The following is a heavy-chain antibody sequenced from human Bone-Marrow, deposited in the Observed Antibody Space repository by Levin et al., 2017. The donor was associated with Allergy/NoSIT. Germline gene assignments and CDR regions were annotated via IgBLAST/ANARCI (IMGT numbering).Heavy chain of an antibody. CDR2: INPHTGDT. D-gene: IGHD3-10*01. CDR1: GYIFGGSY. CDR3: AKSYVLLWFGELSLAPADFYYYAMDV. V-gene: IGHV1-2*02. J-gene: IGHJ6*02. Sequence: PGESLKISCKASGYIFGGSYMHWVRQAPGQGLEWMGWINPHTGDTKYAQKFQDRVTLTRDTSISTAHMELSRLRSDDTAVYYCAKSYVLLWFGELSLAPADFYYYAMDVWGQGTTVTVSS.